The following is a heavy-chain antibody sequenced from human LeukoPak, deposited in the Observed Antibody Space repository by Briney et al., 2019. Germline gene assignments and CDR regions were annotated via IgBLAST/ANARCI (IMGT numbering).Heavy chain of an antibody. Sequence: PSETLSLTCAVYGGSFSGYYWSWIRQPPGKGLEWIGEINHSGSTNYNPSLKSRVTISVDTSKNQFSLKLSSVTAADTAVYYCASRRTYYDFWSGYYYYWGQGTLVTVSS. V-gene: IGHV4-34*01. CDR2: INHSGST. J-gene: IGHJ4*02. CDR1: GGSFSGYY. D-gene: IGHD3-3*01. CDR3: ASRRTYYDFWSGYYYY.